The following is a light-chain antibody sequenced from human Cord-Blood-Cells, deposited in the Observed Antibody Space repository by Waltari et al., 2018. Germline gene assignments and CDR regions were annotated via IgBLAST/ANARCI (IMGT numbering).Light chain of an antibody. CDR1: QSGSSSY. V-gene: IGKV3-20*01. CDR2: GAS. Sequence: EIVLTQSPVTLSLSPGERATLSCRASQSGSSSYLALYQQKPGQAPRLLIYGASSRATGIPDRFSGSGSGTDFTLTISRLEPEDFAVYYCQQYGSSPFTFGPGTKVDIK. CDR3: QQYGSSPFT. J-gene: IGKJ3*01.